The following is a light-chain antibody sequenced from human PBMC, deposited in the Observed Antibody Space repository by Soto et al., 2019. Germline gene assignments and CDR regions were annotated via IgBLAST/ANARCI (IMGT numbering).Light chain of an antibody. Sequence: QSVLTQPPSASGSLGQSVTISCTGTSSDIGAYIYVSWYQQHPGKAPKLMISEVSRRPSGVPERFSGPKSGNTASLTVSGLQADDEAHYYCSAYAGSNKFVFGTGTKVTVL. CDR1: SSDIGAYIY. CDR2: EVS. CDR3: SAYAGSNKFV. J-gene: IGLJ1*01. V-gene: IGLV2-8*01.